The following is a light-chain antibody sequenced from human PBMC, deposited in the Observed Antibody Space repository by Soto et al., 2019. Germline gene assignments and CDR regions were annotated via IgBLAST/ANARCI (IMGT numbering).Light chain of an antibody. CDR2: TTN. J-gene: IGLJ3*02. Sequence: QSVLTQPPSASGTPGQRVTISCSGSSSIIGSNSVNWYQQLPGTAPKLLIYTTNQRPSGVPDRFSGSKSGTSASLAISGLHSEDEADYYCAAWDDSLNGHWVFGGGTKLTVL. V-gene: IGLV1-44*01. CDR1: SSIIGSNS. CDR3: AAWDDSLNGHWV.